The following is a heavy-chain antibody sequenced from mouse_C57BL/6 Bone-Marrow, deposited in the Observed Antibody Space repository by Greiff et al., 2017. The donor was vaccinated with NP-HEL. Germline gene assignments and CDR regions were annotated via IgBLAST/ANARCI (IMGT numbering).Heavy chain of an antibody. J-gene: IGHJ4*01. CDR2: IYPGSGST. Sequence: VQLQQSGAELVKPGASVKMSCKASGYTFTSYWITWVKQRPGQGLEWIGDIYPGSGSTNYNEKFKSKATLTVDTSSSTAYMQLSSLTSEDSAVYYCALYGSSYHYAMDYWGQGTSVTASS. CDR1: GYTFTSYW. V-gene: IGHV1-55*01. CDR3: ALYGSSYHYAMDY. D-gene: IGHD1-1*01.